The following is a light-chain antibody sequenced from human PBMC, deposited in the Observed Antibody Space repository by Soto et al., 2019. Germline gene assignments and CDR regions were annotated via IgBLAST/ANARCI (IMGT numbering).Light chain of an antibody. CDR1: SSDIGSYNY. Sequence: QSALTQPPSVSGSPGQSITISCTGSSSDIGSYNYVSWYQQHPGKAPKLMISEVNNRPSGISNRFSGSKSGNTASLTISGLQAEDEADYYCSSFTSSSTLVFGGGTQLTVL. CDR3: SSFTSSSTLV. J-gene: IGLJ2*01. CDR2: EVN. V-gene: IGLV2-14*01.